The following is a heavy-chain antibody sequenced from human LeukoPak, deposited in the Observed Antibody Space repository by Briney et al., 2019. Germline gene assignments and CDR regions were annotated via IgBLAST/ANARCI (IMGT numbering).Heavy chain of an antibody. V-gene: IGHV4-59*01. Sequence: SETLSLTCTVSGGSISNYYWSWIRQPPGKGLEWIGYIYYSGSTNYNPSLKSRVTISVDTSKNQFSLKLSSVTAADTAVYCCARRGFLDYWGQGTLVTVSS. CDR3: ARRGFLDY. CDR1: GGSISNYY. J-gene: IGHJ4*02. CDR2: IYYSGST. D-gene: IGHD3-10*01.